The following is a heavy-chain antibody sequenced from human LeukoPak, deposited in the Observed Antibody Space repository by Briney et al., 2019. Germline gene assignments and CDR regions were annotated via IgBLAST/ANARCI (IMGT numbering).Heavy chain of an antibody. Sequence: GGSLRLSCAASGFTFSSYWMSWVRQAPGKGLEWVANIKQDGSEKYYVDSVKGRFTISRDNAKNSLYLQMNSLRAEDTAVYYCARGITIFGVVSYFDYWGQGTLVTVS. J-gene: IGHJ4*02. V-gene: IGHV3-7*01. D-gene: IGHD3-3*01. CDR3: ARGITIFGVVSYFDY. CDR2: IKQDGSEK. CDR1: GFTFSSYW.